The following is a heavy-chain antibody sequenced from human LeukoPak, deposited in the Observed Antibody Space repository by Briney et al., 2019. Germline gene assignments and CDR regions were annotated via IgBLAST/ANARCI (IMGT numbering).Heavy chain of an antibody. V-gene: IGHV1-18*01. Sequence: GASVKVSCKASGYTFTNYHIAWVRQAPGRGLEWMGWISAYNGIPKYAENLQGRVTMTIDTSTSTAYMELRSLRSDDTAVYYCARDHSGFHFDYWGQGTLVTVSS. CDR1: GYTFTNYH. J-gene: IGHJ4*02. CDR3: ARDHSGFHFDY. D-gene: IGHD3-10*01. CDR2: ISAYNGIP.